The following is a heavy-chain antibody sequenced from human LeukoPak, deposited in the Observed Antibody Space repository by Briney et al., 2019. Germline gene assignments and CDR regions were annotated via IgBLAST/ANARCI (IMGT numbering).Heavy chain of an antibody. D-gene: IGHD5-12*01. J-gene: IGHJ4*02. V-gene: IGHV1-18*01. CDR3: ARDDALVATGSFDY. Sequence: ASVKVSCKASGYTFTSYGTNWVRQAPGQGLEWMGWVSAYNGNTNYAQKLQGRVTMTTDTSTSTAYMELRSLRSDDTAVYYCARDDALVATGSFDYWGQGTLVTVSS. CDR1: GYTFTSYG. CDR2: VSAYNGNT.